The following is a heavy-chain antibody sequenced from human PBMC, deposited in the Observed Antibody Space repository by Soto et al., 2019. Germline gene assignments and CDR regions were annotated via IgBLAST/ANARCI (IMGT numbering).Heavy chain of an antibody. Sequence: EVQLLESGGGLVQPGGSLRLSCAASGFTFSSYAMSWVRQAPGKGLVWVSAISGSGGGTYYADSVKGRFTISRDNSKNTLYLQMNSLRAEDTAVYYCAKDQGGYNASPPDYWGQGTLVTVSS. CDR3: AKDQGGYNASPPDY. CDR2: ISGSGGGT. CDR1: GFTFSSYA. V-gene: IGHV3-23*01. J-gene: IGHJ4*02. D-gene: IGHD6-25*01.